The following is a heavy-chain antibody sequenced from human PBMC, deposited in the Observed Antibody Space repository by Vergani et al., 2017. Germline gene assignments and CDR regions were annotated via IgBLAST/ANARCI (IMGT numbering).Heavy chain of an antibody. J-gene: IGHJ4*02. CDR3: ARDIPPGY. CDR2: IYYSGST. CDR1: SGSISSYY. D-gene: IGHD2-21*01. Sequence: QVQLQESGPGLVKPSETLSLTCTVSSGSISSYYWSWIRQPPGKGLEWIGYIYYSGSTHYNPALKSRVTLSVDTYKNQFSLKLSSVTAADTAVYYCARDIPPGYWGQGTLVTVSS. V-gene: IGHV4-59*01.